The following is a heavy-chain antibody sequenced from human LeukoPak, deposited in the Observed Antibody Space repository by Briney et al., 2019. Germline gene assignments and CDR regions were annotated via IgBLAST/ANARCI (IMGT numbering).Heavy chain of an antibody. Sequence: PGGSLRLSCAASGFTFSSYAMSWVRQAPGKGLEWVSAISGSGGSTYYADSVKGRFTISRDNSKNTLYLQMNSLRAEDTAVYYCAKDQTGSAYCGSDCYPEYFQHWGQGTLVTVSS. J-gene: IGHJ1*01. CDR1: GFTFSSYA. CDR2: ISGSGGST. V-gene: IGHV3-23*01. CDR3: AKDQTGSAYCGSDCYPEYFQH. D-gene: IGHD2-21*01.